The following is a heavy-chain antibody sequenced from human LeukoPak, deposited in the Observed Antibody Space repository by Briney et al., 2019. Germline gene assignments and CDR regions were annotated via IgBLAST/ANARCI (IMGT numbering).Heavy chain of an antibody. Sequence: GGSLRLSCAASGFTLSNHWMTWVRQVPGRGPEWVANVNRDGSETYYLDSVKGRFTISKDNAKNSLYLQMSSLRAEDTALYHCARNNGMDVWGHGTTVIVSS. J-gene: IGHJ6*02. CDR1: GFTLSNHW. CDR3: ARNNGMDV. CDR2: VNRDGSET. V-gene: IGHV3-7*03.